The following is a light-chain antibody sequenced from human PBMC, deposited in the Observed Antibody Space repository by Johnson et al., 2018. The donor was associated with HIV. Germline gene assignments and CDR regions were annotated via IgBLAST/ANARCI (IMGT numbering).Light chain of an antibody. Sequence: QSVLTQPPSVSAAPGQKVTISCSGSSSNIGNNYVSWYQQLPGTAPKLLIYENNKRPTGIPDRFSASKSGTSATLAITGLQTGDEADYYCGTWDSRLSPHYVFGTGTKVTVL. CDR1: SSNIGNNY. CDR2: ENN. CDR3: GTWDSRLSPHYV. V-gene: IGLV1-51*02. J-gene: IGLJ1*01.